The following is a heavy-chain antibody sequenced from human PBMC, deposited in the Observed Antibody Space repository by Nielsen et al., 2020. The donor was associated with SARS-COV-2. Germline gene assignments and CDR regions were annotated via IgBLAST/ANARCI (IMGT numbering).Heavy chain of an antibody. CDR2: IIPILGIA. CDR3: ARGGTFRANDY. Sequence: WVRQAPGQGLEWMGRIIPILGIANYAQKFQGRVTMTRDTSISTAYIELSRLRSDDTAVYYCARGGTFRANDYWGQGTLVTVSS. V-gene: IGHV1-2*02. J-gene: IGHJ4*02. D-gene: IGHD3-16*01.